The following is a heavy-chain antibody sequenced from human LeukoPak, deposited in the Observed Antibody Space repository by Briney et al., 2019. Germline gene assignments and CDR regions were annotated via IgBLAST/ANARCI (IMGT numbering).Heavy chain of an antibody. V-gene: IGHV3-30-3*01. CDR1: GFTFSSYA. Sequence: GGSLRLSCAASGFTFSSYAMHWVRQAPGKGLEWVAVISYDGSNKYYADSVKGRFTISRDNSKNTLYLQMNSLRAEDTAVYYCARDRPYYYDSSGYSSFDYWGQGTLVTVSS. D-gene: IGHD3-22*01. CDR3: ARDRPYYYDSSGYSSFDY. CDR2: ISYDGSNK. J-gene: IGHJ4*02.